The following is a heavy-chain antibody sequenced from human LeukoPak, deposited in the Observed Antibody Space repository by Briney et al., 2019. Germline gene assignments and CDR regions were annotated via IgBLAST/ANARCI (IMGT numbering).Heavy chain of an antibody. Sequence: GGSLRLSCAASGFTFSAYWMSWVRQAPGKGLEWVADIKHDGTEMYYVGSVKGRFTISRDNAKNSLFLQINSLRGEDTAVYYCARDADRELYDYWGQGTLVTVSS. CDR3: ARDADRELYDY. V-gene: IGHV3-7*01. J-gene: IGHJ4*02. CDR2: IKHDGTEM. D-gene: IGHD3-10*01. CDR1: GFTFSAYW.